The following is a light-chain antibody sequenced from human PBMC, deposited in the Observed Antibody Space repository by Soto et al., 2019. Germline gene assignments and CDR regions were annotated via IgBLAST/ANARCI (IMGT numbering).Light chain of an antibody. V-gene: IGKV2-28*01. J-gene: IGKJ4*01. Sequence: DIVMTQSPLSLPVTPGEPASISCTSSQSLLHRNGYNYLDWYLQKPGQSPQLLIYLGSNRASGVPDRFSGSGSGTDFTLKISRVEAEDVGVYYCMQALQTPTFGGGTKVEIK. CDR3: MQALQTPT. CDR2: LGS. CDR1: QSLLHRNGYNY.